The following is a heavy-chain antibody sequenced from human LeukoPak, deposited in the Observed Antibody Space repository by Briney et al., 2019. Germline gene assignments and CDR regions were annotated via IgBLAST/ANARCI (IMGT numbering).Heavy chain of an antibody. CDR2: IYYSGST. Sequence: SETLSLTCTVSGGSISSYYWSWIRQPPGKGLEWIGYIYYSGSTNYNPSLKSRVTISVDKSKNQFSLKLSSVTAADTAVYYCARRYYYDSRDDAFDIWGQGTMVTVSS. CDR3: ARRYYYDSRDDAFDI. D-gene: IGHD3-22*01. J-gene: IGHJ3*02. V-gene: IGHV4-59*12. CDR1: GGSISSYY.